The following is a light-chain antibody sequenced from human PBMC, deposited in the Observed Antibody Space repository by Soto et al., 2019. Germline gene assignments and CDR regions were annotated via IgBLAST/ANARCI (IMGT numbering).Light chain of an antibody. CDR3: QHLDSYST. J-gene: IGKJ5*01. V-gene: IGKV1-9*01. CDR2: AAS. Sequence: DIQLTQAPAFLSASVGDRVTITCRASQGISSYLAWYQQKPGKATKLLIYAASTLQSGVPSGFSGSGSGTEFTLTSSSLQPEDFATYYCQHLDSYSTFGQGTRREIK. CDR1: QGISSY.